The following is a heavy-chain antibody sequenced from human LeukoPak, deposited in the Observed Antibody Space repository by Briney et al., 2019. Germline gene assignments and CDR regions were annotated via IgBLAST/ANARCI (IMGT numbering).Heavy chain of an antibody. CDR3: AKDKGWGYSAYDCYGMDV. Sequence: QTGGSLRLSRAASGFTFSSYAMSWVRQAPGKGLEWVSAISGSGSSTYYADSVKGRFTISRDNSKNTLYLQMNSLRAEDTAVYYCAKDKGWGYSAYDCYGMDVWGQGTTVTVSS. CDR1: GFTFSSYA. J-gene: IGHJ6*02. CDR2: ISGSGSST. V-gene: IGHV3-23*01. D-gene: IGHD1-26*01.